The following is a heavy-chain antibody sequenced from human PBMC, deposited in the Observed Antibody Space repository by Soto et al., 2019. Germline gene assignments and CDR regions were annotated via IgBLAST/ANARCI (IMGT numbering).Heavy chain of an antibody. V-gene: IGHV4-34*01. CDR2: INHSGST. CDR1: GVSFSGYY. J-gene: IGHJ5*02. D-gene: IGHD6-13*01. Sequence: SETLSLTCAVDGVSFSGYYWSWIRQPPGKGLEWIGEINHSGSTNYNPSLKSRVTISVDTSKNQFSLKLSSVTAADTAVYYCARGLAAAPGWFDPWGQGTLVTVPS. CDR3: ARGLAAAPGWFDP.